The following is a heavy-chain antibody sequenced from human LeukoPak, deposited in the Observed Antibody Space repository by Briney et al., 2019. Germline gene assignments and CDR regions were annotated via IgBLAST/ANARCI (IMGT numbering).Heavy chain of an antibody. CDR1: GFAFHNYA. D-gene: IGHD4-23*01. Sequence: GGSLRLSCVGSGFAFHNYAMHWVRRPPGKGLEWVSAINWNSDTKAYADFVKSRFTIFSHCTRNSLYLQMDSLRPEDTALYYCANATAGNGAYFYAMDVWGQGTSVTVSS. V-gene: IGHV3-9*01. CDR3: ANATAGNGAYFYAMDV. J-gene: IGHJ6*02. CDR2: INWNSDTK.